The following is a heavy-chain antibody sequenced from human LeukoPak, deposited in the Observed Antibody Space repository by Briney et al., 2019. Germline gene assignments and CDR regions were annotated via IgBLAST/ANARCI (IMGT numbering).Heavy chain of an antibody. D-gene: IGHD3-3*01. J-gene: IGHJ4*02. CDR3: ARDNAFWSGYYSFDF. Sequence: SETLSLTCTVSGDSINSAAYYWSWIRQHPGKGLEWIGYIYYSGSTSYNPSLQSRVTISIDTSKNQFSLKLSSVTAADTAVYYCARDNAFWSGYYSFDFWGRGTLVTVSS. CDR2: IYYSGST. CDR1: GDSINSAAYY. V-gene: IGHV4-31*03.